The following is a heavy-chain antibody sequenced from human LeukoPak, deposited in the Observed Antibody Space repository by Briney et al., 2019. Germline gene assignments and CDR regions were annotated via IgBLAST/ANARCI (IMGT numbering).Heavy chain of an antibody. D-gene: IGHD3-22*01. J-gene: IGHJ4*02. V-gene: IGHV1-8*01. CDR3: ARDQRDYYDSSGYALGY. CDR1: GYTFTSYD. CDR2: MNPNSGNT. Sequence: ASVKVSCKASGYTFTSYDINWVRQATGQGLEWMGWMNPNSGNTSYAQKFQGRVTMTRDTSTSTVYMELSSLRSEDTAVYYCARDQRDYYDSSGYALGYWGQGTLVTVSS.